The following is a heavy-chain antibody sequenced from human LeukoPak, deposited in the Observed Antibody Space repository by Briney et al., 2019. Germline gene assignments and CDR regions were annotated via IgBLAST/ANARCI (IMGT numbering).Heavy chain of an antibody. V-gene: IGHV3-23*01. CDR1: GFTFSSYA. D-gene: IGHD3-9*01. CDR3: AKDRADILTGPWGY. CDR2: ISGSGGST. J-gene: IGHJ4*02. Sequence: GGPLILSCAASGFTFSSYAMSGVRQAPGKGLERVSAISGSGGSTYYAASVKGRFTISRDNSKNTLYLQMNSLRAEDTAVYYCAKDRADILTGPWGYWGQGTLVTVSS.